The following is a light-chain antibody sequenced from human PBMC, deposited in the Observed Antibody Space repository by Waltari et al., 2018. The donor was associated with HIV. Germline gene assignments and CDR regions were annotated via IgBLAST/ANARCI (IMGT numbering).Light chain of an antibody. V-gene: IGKV4-1*01. Sequence: DIVLTHSPDSLAVSLGERATINCKSSQSVLYNSHNKNHLAWYQQKPGQPPKLLIYWASARESGVPDRFSGSGSVTDFTLTISSLQAEDVAVYYCQQYYSIPFTFGPGTKVDVK. CDR2: WAS. CDR1: QSVLYNSHNKNH. CDR3: QQYYSIPFT. J-gene: IGKJ3*01.